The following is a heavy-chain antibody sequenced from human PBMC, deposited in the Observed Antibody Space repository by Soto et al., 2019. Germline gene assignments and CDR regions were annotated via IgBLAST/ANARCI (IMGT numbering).Heavy chain of an antibody. CDR3: ARGISDFWSGYYPWFDP. CDR2: MNPNSGNT. Sequence: ASVKVSCKASGYTFTSYDINWVRQATGQGLEWMGWMNPNSGNTGYAQKFQGRVTMTRNTSISTAYMELSSLRSEDTAVYYCARGISDFWSGYYPWFDPWGQGTLVTVAS. J-gene: IGHJ5*02. V-gene: IGHV1-8*01. D-gene: IGHD3-3*01. CDR1: GYTFTSYD.